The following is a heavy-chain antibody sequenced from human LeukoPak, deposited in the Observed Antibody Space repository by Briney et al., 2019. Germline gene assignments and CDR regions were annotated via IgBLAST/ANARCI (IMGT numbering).Heavy chain of an antibody. Sequence: GGSLRLCCAASGFTFSSYTMNWVRQAAGKGLEWVSYISTRGGTRFYADSVKGRFTISRDNAENSLYLQMNSLRAEDTAVYFCAKFEQCSGGSCQLNAFDIWGQGTMVTVSS. J-gene: IGHJ3*02. CDR2: ISTRGGTR. V-gene: IGHV3-48*01. D-gene: IGHD2-15*01. CDR1: GFTFSSYT. CDR3: AKFEQCSGGSCQLNAFDI.